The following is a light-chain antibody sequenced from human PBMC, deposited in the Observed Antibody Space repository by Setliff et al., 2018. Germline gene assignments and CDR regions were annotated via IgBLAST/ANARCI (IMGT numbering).Light chain of an antibody. CDR2: STT. Sequence: QSVLTQSPSAPDSPGQRVTISCSGSNSNIGINYVYWYQQVPGTAPKLLIYSTTQRPSGVPERFSGSKSGTAASLAISGLRSEDEADYYCAAWDENLRGYVFGTGTKVTVL. CDR1: NSNIGINY. CDR3: AAWDENLRGYV. V-gene: IGLV1-47*01. J-gene: IGLJ1*01.